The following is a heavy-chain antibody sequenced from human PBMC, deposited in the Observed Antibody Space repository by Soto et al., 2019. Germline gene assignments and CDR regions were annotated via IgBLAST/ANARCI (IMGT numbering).Heavy chain of an antibody. CDR2: ISWNSGSI. Sequence: GGSLRLSCAASGFTFDDYAMHWVRQAPGKGLEWVSGISWNSGSIGYADSVKGRFTISRDNAKNSLYLQMNSLRAEDTALYYCAKAPGGSAENAFDIWGQGTMVTVSS. J-gene: IGHJ3*02. CDR1: GFTFDDYA. CDR3: AKAPGGSAENAFDI. D-gene: IGHD1-1*01. V-gene: IGHV3-9*01.